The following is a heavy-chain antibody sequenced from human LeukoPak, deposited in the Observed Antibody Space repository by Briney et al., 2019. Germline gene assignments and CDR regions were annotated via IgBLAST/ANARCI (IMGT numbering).Heavy chain of an antibody. CDR3: ARSNIATRRGDNWFDP. Sequence: APLRRSSTGPRYTPTAYYIYAGCDAPLHGGERRWEISPNSGGTSYAQNLQGRVSMTRDTSVSTAYMELSSLRSDDTAVYYCARSNIATRRGDNWFDPWGQGTLVTASS. D-gene: IGHD6-6*01. CDR2: ISPNSGGT. CDR1: RYTPTAYY. V-gene: IGHV1-2*02. J-gene: IGHJ5*02.